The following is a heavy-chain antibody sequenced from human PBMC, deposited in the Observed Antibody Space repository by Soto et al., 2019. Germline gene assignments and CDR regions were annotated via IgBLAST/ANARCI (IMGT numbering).Heavy chain of an antibody. CDR3: TPGQQWLVIGAFDI. CDR1: GFTFSNAW. J-gene: IGHJ3*02. CDR2: IKSKTDGGTT. Sequence: EVQLVESGGGLVKPGGSLRLSCAASGFTFSNAWMNWVRQAPGKGLEWVGRIKSKTDGGTTDYTAPVKGRFTISRDDSNITLYLQMNSLKTEDTAVYYCTPGQQWLVIGAFDIWGQGTMVTVSS. V-gene: IGHV3-15*07. D-gene: IGHD6-19*01.